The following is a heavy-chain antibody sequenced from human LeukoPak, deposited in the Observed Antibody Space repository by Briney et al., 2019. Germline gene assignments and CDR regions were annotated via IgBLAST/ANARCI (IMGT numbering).Heavy chain of an antibody. D-gene: IGHD3-22*01. CDR3: ARDSRGRIDP. V-gene: IGHV4-61*02. CDR2: IYTSGST. CDR1: GGSISSGSYY. Sequence: SETLSLTCTVPGGSISSGSYYWSWIRQPAGKGLEWIGRIYTSGSTNYNPSLKSRVTISVDTSKNQFSLKLSSVTAADTAVYYCARDSRGRIDPWGQGTLVTVSS. J-gene: IGHJ5*02.